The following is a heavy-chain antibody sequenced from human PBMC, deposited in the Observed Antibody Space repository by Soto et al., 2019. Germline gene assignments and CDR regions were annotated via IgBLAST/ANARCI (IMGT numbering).Heavy chain of an antibody. CDR1: GYSISSGYY. D-gene: IGHD5-18*01. CDR3: ARGGIQLWLRPFDY. CDR2: IYHSGST. Sequence: SEPLSLTCAVSGYSISSGYYWGWIRQPPGKGLEWIGSIYHSGSTYYNPSLKSRVTISVDTSKNQFSLKLSSVTAADTAVYYCARGGIQLWLRPFDYWGQGTLVTVSS. V-gene: IGHV4-38-2*01. J-gene: IGHJ4*02.